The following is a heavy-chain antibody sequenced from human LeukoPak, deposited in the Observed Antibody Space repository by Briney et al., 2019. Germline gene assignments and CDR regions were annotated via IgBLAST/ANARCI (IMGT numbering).Heavy chain of an antibody. Sequence: SETLSLTCTVSGGSISSYYWSWIRQPPGKGLEWIGYIYTSGSTNYNPSLKSRVTISVDTSKNQFSLKLSSVTAEDTSLYYCARSSDSSGYYYYFDYWGQGTLVTVSS. D-gene: IGHD3-22*01. V-gene: IGHV4-4*09. CDR3: ARSSDSSGYYYYFDY. CDR1: GGSISSYY. CDR2: IYTSGST. J-gene: IGHJ4*02.